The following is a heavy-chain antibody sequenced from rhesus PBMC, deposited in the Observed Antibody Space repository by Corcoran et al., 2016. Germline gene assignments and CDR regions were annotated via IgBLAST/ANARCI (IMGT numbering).Heavy chain of an antibody. Sequence: QLQLQESGPGLVKPPETLSLTCAVSGGSFRGYYWSWIRQTPGKGLDWIGNIAGNIAVTKYKPSLKSRVTISTDPSMRQFSLQVSSVTAADTAVYYCARHRELEDGLDSWGQGVVVTVSS. D-gene: IGHD1-1*01. J-gene: IGHJ6*01. V-gene: IGHV4-81*01. CDR1: GGSFRGYY. CDR2: IAGNIAVT. CDR3: ARHRELEDGLDS.